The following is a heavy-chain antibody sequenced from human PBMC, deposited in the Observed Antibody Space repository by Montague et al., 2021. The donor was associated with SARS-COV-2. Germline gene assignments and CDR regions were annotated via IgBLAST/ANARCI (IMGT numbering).Heavy chain of an antibody. CDR1: GFSLSTSGMC. J-gene: IGHJ5*02. CDR3: ARILVAAAGSPFDP. CDR2: IDWDDDK. D-gene: IGHD6-13*01. Sequence: PALVKPTQTLTLTCTFSGFSLSTSGMCVSWIRQPPGKALEWLARIDWDDDKYYSTSLKTRLTTSKDTSKNQVVLTMTNMDPVGTATYYCARILVAAAGSPFDPWGQGTLVTVSS. V-gene: IGHV2-70*11.